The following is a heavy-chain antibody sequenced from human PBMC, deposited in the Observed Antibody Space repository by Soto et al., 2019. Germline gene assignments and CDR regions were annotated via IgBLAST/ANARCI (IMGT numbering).Heavy chain of an antibody. Sequence: QVQLVESGGGVVQPGRSLRLSCAASTFTFSNFGMNWVRQAPGKGLEWVAVISFDGSKKYYAASVKGRFTISRDNSKNTLYLEMNSLRPEDTAVYYCANDSGDSAGYLDYWGRGTLVTVSS. CDR3: ANDSGDSAGYLDY. V-gene: IGHV3-30*18. J-gene: IGHJ4*02. D-gene: IGHD4-17*01. CDR1: TFTFSNFG. CDR2: ISFDGSKK.